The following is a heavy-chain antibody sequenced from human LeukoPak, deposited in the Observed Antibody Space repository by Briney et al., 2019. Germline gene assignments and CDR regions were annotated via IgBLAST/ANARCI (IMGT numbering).Heavy chain of an antibody. CDR1: GDSVSSNSVT. CDR2: TYYRSTLYN. D-gene: IGHD2-2*01. CDR3: ARRLTQYDCFDP. J-gene: IGHJ5*02. Sequence: LSLTXAISGDSVSSNSVTWNWIRQSPSRGLEWLGRTYYRSTLYNDYAVSVRGQITVNPDTSKSQFSLHLNSVTPEDTAVYYCARRLTQYDCFDPWGQGILVTVSS. V-gene: IGHV6-1*01.